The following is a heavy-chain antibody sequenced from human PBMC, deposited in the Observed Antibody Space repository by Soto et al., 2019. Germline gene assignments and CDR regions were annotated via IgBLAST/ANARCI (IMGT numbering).Heavy chain of an antibody. CDR3: AKDAYTKYYYYGMDV. CDR1: GFSFRTFA. CDR2: ISDSGGST. D-gene: IGHD4-4*01. J-gene: IGHJ6*02. Sequence: PGGSLRLSCAASGFSFRTFAMNWVRQTPGKGLEWVSNISDSGGSTFYSDSVKGRFIISRDNSANTLYLEMNNLRVEDTAIYYCAKDAYTKYYYYGMDVWGQGTTVTVSS. V-gene: IGHV3-23*01.